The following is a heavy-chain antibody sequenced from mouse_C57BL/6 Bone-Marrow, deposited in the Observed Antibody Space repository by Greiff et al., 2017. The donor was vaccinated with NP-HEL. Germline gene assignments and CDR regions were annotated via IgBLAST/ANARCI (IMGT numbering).Heavy chain of an antibody. CDR1: GYTFTSYW. CDR2: IHPNSGST. V-gene: IGHV1-64*01. Sequence: QVQLQQPGAELVKPGASVKLSCKASGYTFTSYWMHWVKQRPGQGLEWIGMIHPNSGSTNYNEKFKSKATLTVDKSSSTAYMQLSSLTSEDSAVYYCARSHYDYGGADWYFDVWGTGTTVTVSS. D-gene: IGHD2-4*01. J-gene: IGHJ1*03. CDR3: ARSHYDYGGADWYFDV.